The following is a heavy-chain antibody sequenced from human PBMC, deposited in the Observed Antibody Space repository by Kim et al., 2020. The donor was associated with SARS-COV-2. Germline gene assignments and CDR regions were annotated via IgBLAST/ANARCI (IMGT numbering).Heavy chain of an antibody. CDR2: IIPIFGRA. V-gene: IGHV1-69*13. CDR1: GGTFSSYA. CDR3: ARAGYSSGRYNYYGMDV. J-gene: IGHJ6*02. Sequence: SVKVSSKASGGTFSSYAISWVRQAPGQGLEWMGGIIPIFGRANYAQKFQGRVTITADESTSTAYMELSSLRSEDTAVYYCARAGYSSGRYNYYGMDVWGQGTTVTVSS. D-gene: IGHD6-19*01.